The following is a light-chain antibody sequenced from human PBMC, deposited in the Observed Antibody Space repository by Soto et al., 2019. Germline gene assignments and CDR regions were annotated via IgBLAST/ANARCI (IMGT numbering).Light chain of an antibody. J-gene: IGLJ3*02. V-gene: IGLV2-14*01. CDR2: DVS. CDR1: SSDVGGYNS. CDR3: SSYTISSTLGV. Sequence: QSVLTQPASVSGSPGQSITISCTGTSSDVGGYNSVSWYQQHPGKAPKLMIYDVSNRPSGVSNRFSGSKSGNTASLTISGLQAEDEVDYSCSSYTISSTLGVFGGGTKLTVL.